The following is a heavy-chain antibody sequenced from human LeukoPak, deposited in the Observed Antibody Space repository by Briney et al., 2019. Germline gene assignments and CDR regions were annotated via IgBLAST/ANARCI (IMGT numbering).Heavy chain of an antibody. CDR2: ISAYNGNT. CDR1: GYTFTSYG. CDR3: AEDGYSYGYYWFDP. V-gene: IGHV1-18*01. Sequence: ASVKVSCKASGYTFTSYGISWVRQASGQGLEWMGWISAYNGNTNYAQKFQGRVTITADKSTSTAYMELSSLRSEDTAVYYCAEDGYSYGYYWFDPWGQGTLVTVSS. D-gene: IGHD5-18*01. J-gene: IGHJ5*02.